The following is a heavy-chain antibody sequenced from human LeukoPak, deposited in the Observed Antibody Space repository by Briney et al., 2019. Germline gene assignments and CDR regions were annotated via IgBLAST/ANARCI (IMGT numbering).Heavy chain of an antibody. CDR1: GFTFSNHD. J-gene: IGHJ5*02. V-gene: IGHV3-13*01. D-gene: IGHD5-12*01. CDR3: ARAVAKKEWFDP. CDR2: IGTAGDA. Sequence: GGSLRLSCAASGFTFSNHDMHWVRQVTGKGLEWVSGIGTAGDAYYGGSVKGRFTISRENAKNTLYLQMNSLRAGDTAVYYWARAVAKKEWFDPWGQGTLVTVSS.